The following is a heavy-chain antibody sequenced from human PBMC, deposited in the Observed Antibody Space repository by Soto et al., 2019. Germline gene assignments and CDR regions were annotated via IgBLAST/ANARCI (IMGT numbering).Heavy chain of an antibody. J-gene: IGHJ2*01. CDR1: GVSITPYF. V-gene: IGHV4-4*07. CDR3: ARHFDVDPSLDHYYFDL. D-gene: IGHD3-9*01. CDR2: IYASGRT. Sequence: SETLSLTCTVSGVSITPYFRRWTRQPAGEAPEWLGHIYASGRTTYNPALKSRVTMFVSQTQVSLRLTSVTAADTAVYYCARHFDVDPSLDHYYFDLWGRGALVTAPQ.